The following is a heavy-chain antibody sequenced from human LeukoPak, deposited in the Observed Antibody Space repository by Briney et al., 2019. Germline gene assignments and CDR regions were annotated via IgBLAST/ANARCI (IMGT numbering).Heavy chain of an antibody. Sequence: GGALRLFCAACGFDFSFTWMSWVREAPGKGLEVVVRIKSKTSGGTIDYAAPVRGRFTISRDDTENMVFLQMSSLKIEDTAVYYCTRESGYKTSSQRGFDSWGQGILVTVSS. CDR3: TRESGYKTSSQRGFDS. V-gene: IGHV3-15*01. CDR1: GFDFSFTW. J-gene: IGHJ4*02. D-gene: IGHD5-12*01. CDR2: IKSKTSGGTI.